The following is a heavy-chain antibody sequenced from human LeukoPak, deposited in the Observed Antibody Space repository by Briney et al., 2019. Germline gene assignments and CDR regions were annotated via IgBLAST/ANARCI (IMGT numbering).Heavy chain of an antibody. CDR3: ARDGGSSPGYYYYYMDV. CDR2: ISSSGNTI. Sequence: KPGGSLRLSCAASGFTFSDYYMSWIRQAPGKGLEWVSYISSSGNTIFYADSVKGRFTISRDNAKNSLFLQMNGLRAEDTAVYYCARDGGSSPGYYYYYMDVWGQGSTVTVSS. V-gene: IGHV3-11*04. CDR1: GFTFSDYY. D-gene: IGHD6-6*01. J-gene: IGHJ6*03.